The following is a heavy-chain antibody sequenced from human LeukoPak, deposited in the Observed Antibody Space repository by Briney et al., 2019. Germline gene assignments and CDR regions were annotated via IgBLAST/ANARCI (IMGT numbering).Heavy chain of an antibody. J-gene: IGHJ4*02. CDR2: ISGSGGST. CDR1: GFTFSSYA. D-gene: IGHD1-26*01. V-gene: IGHV3-23*01. CDR3: ANCGATTLAFYY. Sequence: GGSLRLSCAASGFTFSSYAMSWVRQAPGRGLEWVSAISGSGGSTYYADSVKGRFTISRDNSKNTLYLQMNSLRAEDTAVYYCANCGATTLAFYYWGQGTLVTVSS.